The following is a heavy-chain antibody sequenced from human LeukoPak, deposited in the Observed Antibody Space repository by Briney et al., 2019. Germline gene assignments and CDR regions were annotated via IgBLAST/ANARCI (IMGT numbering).Heavy chain of an antibody. D-gene: IGHD5-18*01. CDR1: GYTFTSYD. J-gene: IGHJ4*02. V-gene: IGHV1-8*01. CDR3: ARIRSLGYSYGYPPFSPFDY. CDR2: MNPNSGNT. Sequence: ASVKVSCKASGYTFTSYDINWVRQATGQGLEWMGWMNPNSGNTGYAQKFQGRVTMTRNTSISTAYMELSSLRSEDTAVYYCARIRSLGYSYGYPPFSPFDYWGQGTLVTVSS.